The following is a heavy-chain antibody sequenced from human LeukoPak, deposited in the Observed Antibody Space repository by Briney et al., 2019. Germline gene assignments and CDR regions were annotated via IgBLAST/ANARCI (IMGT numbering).Heavy chain of an antibody. V-gene: IGHV3-43*01. J-gene: IGHJ4*02. CDR2: ISWDGGST. Sequence: GGSLRLSCAASGFTFDDYTMHWVRQAPGKGLERVSLISWDGGSTYYADSVKGRFTISRDNSKNSLYLQMNSLRTEDTALYYCAKTGSGSYEAPLDYWGQGTLVTVSS. CDR1: GFTFDDYT. CDR3: AKTGSGSYEAPLDY. D-gene: IGHD3-10*01.